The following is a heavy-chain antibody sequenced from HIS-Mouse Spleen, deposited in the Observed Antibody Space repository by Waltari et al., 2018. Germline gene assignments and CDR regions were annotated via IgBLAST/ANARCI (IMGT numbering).Heavy chain of an antibody. CDR2: IYYSGSP. CDR1: GGSISSSSYY. Sequence: QLQLQESGPGLVKPSETLSLTCTVSGGSISSSSYYWGWIRQPPGKGLGWIGSIYYSGSPYYSPSRKSRVTKSVDRSKNQFSLKLSSVTAADTAVYYCAREIPYSSSWYDWYFDLWGRGTLVTVSS. J-gene: IGHJ2*01. CDR3: AREIPYSSSWYDWYFDL. D-gene: IGHD6-13*01. V-gene: IGHV4-39*07.